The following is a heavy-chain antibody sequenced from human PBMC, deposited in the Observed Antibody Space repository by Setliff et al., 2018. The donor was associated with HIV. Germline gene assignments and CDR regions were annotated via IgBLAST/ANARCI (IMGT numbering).Heavy chain of an antibody. V-gene: IGHV4-59*12. D-gene: IGHD3-16*01. J-gene: IGHJ5*02. CDR3: ARGGPASPNWFDP. CDR1: GGSITNFY. Sequence: PSETLSLTCNVSGGSITNFYWSWIRQPPGKGLEWIGYIYNPGITYYDPSLKSRVTISLDRSKNQFSLKLNFMTAADTAVYYCARGGPASPNWFDPWGQGTLVTVSS. CDR2: IYNPGIT.